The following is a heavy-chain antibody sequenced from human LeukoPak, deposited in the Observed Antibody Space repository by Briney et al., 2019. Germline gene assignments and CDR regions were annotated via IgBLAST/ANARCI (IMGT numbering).Heavy chain of an antibody. CDR1: GGSISSYY. D-gene: IGHD3-3*01. V-gene: IGHV4-59*01. CDR2: IYYSGST. CDR3: ARARFLEWLLSDHNWFDP. J-gene: IGHJ5*02. Sequence: SETLSLTCTVSGGSISSYYWSWIRQPPGKGLEWIGYIYYSGSTNYNPSLKSRVTISVDTSKNQFSLKLSSVTAADTAVYYCARARFLEWLLSDHNWFDPWGQGTLVTVSS.